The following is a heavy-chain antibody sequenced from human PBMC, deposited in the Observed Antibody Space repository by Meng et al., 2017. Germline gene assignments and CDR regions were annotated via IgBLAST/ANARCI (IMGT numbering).Heavy chain of an antibody. CDR3: TRGGDYGDYLDW. CDR1: GYTLPDRY. Sequence: QCVQLGAQLKSPGASVRVSCEDYGYTLPDRYLHWVRQAPGQGTEWMGRIHPKSSDTDYAQKFRGKVTMTRDTSIRTAFMELIRLISDDTAVYYCTRGGDYGDYLDWWGQGTLVTVSS. J-gene: IGHJ4*02. CDR2: IHPKSSDT. V-gene: IGHV1-2*06. D-gene: IGHD4-17*01.